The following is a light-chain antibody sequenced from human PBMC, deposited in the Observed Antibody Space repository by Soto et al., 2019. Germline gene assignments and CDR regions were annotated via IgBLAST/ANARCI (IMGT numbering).Light chain of an antibody. V-gene: IGKV3-11*01. CDR3: QQRSNWPPWT. J-gene: IGKJ1*01. CDR2: DAS. CDR1: QSVSSY. Sequence: EIVLTQSPAPLSLSPGERATLSCRASQSVSSYLAWYQQKPGQAPRLLIYDASNRATGIPARFSGSGAGTDFTLTISSLEPEEFAVYYCQQRSNWPPWTFGQGTKVEIK.